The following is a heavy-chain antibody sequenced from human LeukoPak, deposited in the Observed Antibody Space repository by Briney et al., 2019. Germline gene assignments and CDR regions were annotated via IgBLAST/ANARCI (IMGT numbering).Heavy chain of an antibody. CDR3: VRDAPPRYSGSDALY. CDR1: GFIFSDYW. Sequence: GGSLTLSCAASGFIFSDYWMTWVRQAPERGLEWEAQINVDGTATTYVDSLRDRFTISRDNAKNSLYLQMNSLRVEDTAVYYCVRDAPPRYSGSDALYWGLGTLVSVAS. J-gene: IGHJ4*02. D-gene: IGHD5-12*01. CDR2: INVDGTAT. V-gene: IGHV3-7*01.